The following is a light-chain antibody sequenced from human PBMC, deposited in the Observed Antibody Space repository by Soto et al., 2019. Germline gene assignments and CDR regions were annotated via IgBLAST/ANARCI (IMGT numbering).Light chain of an antibody. V-gene: IGLV2-14*01. CDR3: CSYTSSSTVV. CDR1: SSDVGGYNY. J-gene: IGLJ2*01. CDR2: DVS. Sequence: QSVLTQPASVSGSPGQSITISCTGTSSDVGGYNYVSWYQQHPGKAPKLMIYDVSNRPSGVSNRFSGSKSGNTASLTISGLLAEDEADYYCCSYTSSSTVVFGGGTKLTVL.